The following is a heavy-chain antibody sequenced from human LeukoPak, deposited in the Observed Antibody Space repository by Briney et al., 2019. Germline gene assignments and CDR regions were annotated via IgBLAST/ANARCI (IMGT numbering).Heavy chain of an antibody. CDR2: ISAYNGNT. CDR1: GYTFTSYG. CDR3: ARLTSGGYDPAFDI. Sequence: ASVKVSCEASGYTFTSYGISWVRQAPGQGLEWMGWISAYNGNTNYAQKLQGRVTMTTDTSTSTAYMELRSLRSDDTAVYYCARLTSGGYDPAFDIWGQGTMVTVSS. J-gene: IGHJ3*02. V-gene: IGHV1-18*01. D-gene: IGHD5-12*01.